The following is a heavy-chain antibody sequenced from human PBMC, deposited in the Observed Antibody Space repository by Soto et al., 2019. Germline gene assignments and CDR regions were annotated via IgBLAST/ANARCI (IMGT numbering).Heavy chain of an antibody. CDR2: ISAYNGNT. CDR3: ARSLITGVLQHNWFDP. Sequence: QVQLVQYGAEVKKPGASVKVSCKASGYTFTSYGISWVRQAPGQGLEWMGWISAYNGNTNYAQKLQGRVTMTTDTSTSTAYMELRSLRSDDTAVYYCARSLITGVLQHNWFDPWGQGTLVTVSS. V-gene: IGHV1-18*01. D-gene: IGHD7-27*01. J-gene: IGHJ5*02. CDR1: GYTFTSYG.